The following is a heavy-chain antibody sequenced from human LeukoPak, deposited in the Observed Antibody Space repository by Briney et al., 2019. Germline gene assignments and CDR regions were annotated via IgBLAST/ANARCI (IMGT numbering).Heavy chain of an antibody. CDR2: VKRKIDGETT. V-gene: IGHV3-15*01. J-gene: IGHJ4*02. Sequence: TGGSLRLSCAASGFTFSNAWMTWVRQAPGKGLEWVGRVKRKIDGETTDYAAAVKGRFAISRDDSKNTVYLQMNSLKTEDTALYYCTTDSAAYWGQGTLVTVSS. CDR3: TTDSAAY. CDR1: GFTFSNAW.